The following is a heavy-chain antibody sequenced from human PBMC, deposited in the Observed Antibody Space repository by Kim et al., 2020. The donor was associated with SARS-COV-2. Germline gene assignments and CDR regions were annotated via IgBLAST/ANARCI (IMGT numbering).Heavy chain of an antibody. J-gene: IGHJ4*02. V-gene: IGHV3-21*01. Sequence: GGSLRLSCAASGFTFSSYSMNWVRQAPGKGLEWVSSISSSSYIYYADSVKGRFTISRDNAKNSLYLQMNSLRAEDTAVYYCARGYSSSHFDYWGQGTLVTVSS. CDR3: ARGYSSSHFDY. CDR1: GFTFSSYS. CDR2: ISSSSYI. D-gene: IGHD6-13*01.